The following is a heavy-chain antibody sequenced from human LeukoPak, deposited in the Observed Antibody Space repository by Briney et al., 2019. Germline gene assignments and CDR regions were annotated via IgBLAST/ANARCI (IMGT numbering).Heavy chain of an antibody. J-gene: IGHJ4*02. V-gene: IGHV5-51*06. CDR3: ARYVAAAGRYFDF. CDR2: IYPGDSDT. Sequence: GASLKISSKGSGYSFTSYWIGWLRQMPRNGLEWMGIIYPGDSDTRYSPSFQGQVTISADKSISTAYLQWSSLKASDTAMYYCARYVAAAGRYFDFWGQGTLVTVSS. CDR1: GYSFTSYW. D-gene: IGHD6-13*01.